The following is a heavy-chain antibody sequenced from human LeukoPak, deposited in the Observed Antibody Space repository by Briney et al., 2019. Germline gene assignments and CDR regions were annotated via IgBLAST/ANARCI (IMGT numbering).Heavy chain of an antibody. CDR1: GYTFSGYA. J-gene: IGHJ5*02. CDR2: ISSSGSDI. Sequence: GGSLRLSCAASGYTFSGYAIHWVRQAPGKGLEWVSSISSSGSDIYYADSVKGRFTISRDNAKNLVNLQMNTLRADDTAIYYCARRNDWFDPWGQGTLVTVSS. CDR3: ARRNDWFDP. V-gene: IGHV3-21*01.